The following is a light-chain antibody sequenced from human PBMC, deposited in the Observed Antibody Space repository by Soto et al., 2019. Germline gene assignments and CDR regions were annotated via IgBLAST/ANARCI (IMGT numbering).Light chain of an antibody. CDR3: QEYNNWPRGGT. V-gene: IGKV3-15*01. J-gene: IGKJ2*01. CDR2: GAS. CDR1: QSVSSN. Sequence: EIVMTQSPATLSVSPGERATLSCRASQSVSSNLAWYQQKPGQAPRLLIYGASTRATGIPDRFSGSVSGTEFTLTISSMQSEDFAVYYCQEYNNWPRGGTSGQRTKLVIK.